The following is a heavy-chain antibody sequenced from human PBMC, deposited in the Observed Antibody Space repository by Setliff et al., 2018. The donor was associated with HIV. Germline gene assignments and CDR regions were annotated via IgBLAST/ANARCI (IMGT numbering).Heavy chain of an antibody. CDR3: ASQGWGTAFDI. V-gene: IGHV1-69*05. CDR2: ITPMFGTA. J-gene: IGHJ3*02. Sequence: SVKVSCKASGGTFSSFGISWVRQAPGQGLEWMGGITPMFGTAKYAQKFQGRVTMTMDTSTSTVYMELRSLRSDDTAVYYCASQGWGTAFDIWGQGTMVTVSS. D-gene: IGHD7-27*01. CDR1: GGTFSSFG.